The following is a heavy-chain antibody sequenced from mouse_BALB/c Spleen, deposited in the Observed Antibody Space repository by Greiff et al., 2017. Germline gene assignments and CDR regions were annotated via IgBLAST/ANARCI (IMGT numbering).Heavy chain of an antibody. CDR2: ISYSGST. Sequence: EVQGVESGPGLVKPSQSLSLTCTVTGYSITSDYAWNWLRQFPGNKLEWMGYISYSGSTSYNPSLKSRISITRDTSKNQFFLQLNSVTTEDTATYYCARRGSYTWFAYWGQGTLVTVSA. CDR3: ARRGSYTWFAY. CDR1: GYSITSDYA. J-gene: IGHJ3*01. V-gene: IGHV3-2*02. D-gene: IGHD1-1*02.